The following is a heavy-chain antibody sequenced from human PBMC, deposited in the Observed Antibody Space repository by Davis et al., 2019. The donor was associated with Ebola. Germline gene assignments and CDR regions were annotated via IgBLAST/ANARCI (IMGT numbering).Heavy chain of an antibody. CDR2: TNAGNGNT. Sequence: AASLKLSCKAPAYTFTSYAMHWVRHAPGQRLEWMGWTNAGNGNTKYSQKFQGRVTMTTDTSTSTAYMELSSLRSDDTAVYYCARSILGGGPDYWGQGTLVTVSS. CDR3: ARSILGGGPDY. CDR1: AYTFTSYA. D-gene: IGHD3-16*01. J-gene: IGHJ4*02. V-gene: IGHV1-3*01.